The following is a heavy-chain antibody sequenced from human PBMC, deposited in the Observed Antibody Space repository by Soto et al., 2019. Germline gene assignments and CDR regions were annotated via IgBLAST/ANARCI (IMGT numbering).Heavy chain of an antibody. CDR2: ISGSGGST. J-gene: IGHJ4*02. CDR1: GFTFSSYA. Sequence: GGSLRLSCAASGFTFSSYAMSWVRQAPGKGLEWVSAISGSGGSTYYADSVKGRFTISRDNSKNTLYLQMNSLRAEDTAVYYCATDQNFDWLPQLFDYWGQGTLVTVSS. CDR3: ATDQNFDWLPQLFDY. D-gene: IGHD3-9*01. V-gene: IGHV3-23*01.